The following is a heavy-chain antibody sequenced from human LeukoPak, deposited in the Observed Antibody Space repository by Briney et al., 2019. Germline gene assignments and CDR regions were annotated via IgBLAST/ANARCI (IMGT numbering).Heavy chain of an antibody. V-gene: IGHV4-39*01. Sequence: SETLSLTCTVSGGSISSSSFYWGWLRQPPGKGLEWIGNIYYSGSTYYNPSLRSRVTISVNTSKNQFSLKLSSVTAADTAVYYCARTYFDFWTVDSWGQGTPVIVSS. CDR3: ARTYFDFWTVDS. D-gene: IGHD3-3*01. CDR1: GGSISSSSFY. J-gene: IGHJ5*01. CDR2: IYYSGST.